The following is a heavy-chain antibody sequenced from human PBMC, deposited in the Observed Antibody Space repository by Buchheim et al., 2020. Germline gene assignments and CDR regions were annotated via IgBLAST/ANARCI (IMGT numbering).Heavy chain of an antibody. CDR3: ARGDRDSGYDNFDY. J-gene: IGHJ4*02. CDR1: GGSFSGYY. Sequence: QVQLQQWGAGLLKPSETLSLTCAVYGGSFSGYYWSWIRQPPGKGLEWIGEINHSGSTNYNPSLKSRVTISVDTSKNPFSLKLSSVTAADTAVYYCARGDRDSGYDNFDYWGQGTL. CDR2: INHSGST. V-gene: IGHV4-34*01. D-gene: IGHD5-12*01.